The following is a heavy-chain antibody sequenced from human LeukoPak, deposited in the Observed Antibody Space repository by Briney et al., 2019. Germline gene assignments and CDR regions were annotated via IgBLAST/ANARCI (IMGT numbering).Heavy chain of an antibody. CDR3: ARAPIVVVPAAIQGAFDI. J-gene: IGHJ3*02. CDR2: ITYDGSNK. CDR1: GFTFSSYA. Sequence: GRSLRLSCAASGFTFSSYAMHWVRQAPGKGLEWVAVITYDGSNKYYADSVKGRFTISRDNSKNTVYLQMNSLRAEDTAVYYCARAPIVVVPAAIQGAFDIWGQGTMVTVSS. D-gene: IGHD2-2*01. V-gene: IGHV3-30*04.